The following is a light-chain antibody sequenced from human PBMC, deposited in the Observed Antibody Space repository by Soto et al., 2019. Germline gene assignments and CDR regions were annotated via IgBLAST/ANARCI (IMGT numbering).Light chain of an antibody. V-gene: IGLV2-14*01. CDR3: SSYTSGSTPLV. Sequence: QSALTQPASVSGSPGQSITISCTGTISDVGGYNFVSWYQQHPGRAPKLMICDVSNRPLGVSNRVSGSKSGNTASLTISGLQAEYEADYYCSSYTSGSTPLVFGGGTKLTVL. J-gene: IGLJ2*01. CDR2: DVS. CDR1: ISDVGGYNF.